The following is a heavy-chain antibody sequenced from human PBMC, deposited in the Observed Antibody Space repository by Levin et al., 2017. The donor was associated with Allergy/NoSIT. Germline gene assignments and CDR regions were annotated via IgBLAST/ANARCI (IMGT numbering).Heavy chain of an antibody. D-gene: IGHD1-7*01. CDR2: IQYSGCS. J-gene: IGHJ6*02. CDR3: ARLNYTDALNFHGMDV. Sequence: GSLRLSCSVSGDSVTRTSSYWGWIRQPPGKGLEWIGSIQYSGCSFCFLFLPRRVTVSVDTSKNQFSLRLTSVTAADTAVYYCARLNYTDALNFHGMDVWGQGTTVTVSS. V-gene: IGHV4-39*01. CDR1: GDSVTRTSSY.